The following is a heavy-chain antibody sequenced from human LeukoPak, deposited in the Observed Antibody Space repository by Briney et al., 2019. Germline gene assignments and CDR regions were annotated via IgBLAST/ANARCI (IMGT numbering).Heavy chain of an antibody. J-gene: IGHJ3*02. CDR3: AIRVSGRAFDI. V-gene: IGHV4-30-4*08. Sequence: PSETLSLTCTVSGGSISSGDYYWGWIRQPPGKGLEWIGYIYYNGSTYYNPSLKSRVTISVDTSKNQFSLKLSSVTAADTAVYYCAIRVSGRAFDIWGQGTMVTVSS. D-gene: IGHD3-16*01. CDR2: IYYNGST. CDR1: GGSISSGDYY.